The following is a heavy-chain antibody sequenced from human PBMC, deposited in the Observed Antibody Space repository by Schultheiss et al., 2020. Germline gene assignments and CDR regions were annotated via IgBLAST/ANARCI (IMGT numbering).Heavy chain of an antibody. V-gene: IGHV4-34*01. J-gene: IGHJ5*02. D-gene: IGHD3-3*01. CDR2: INHSGST. Sequence: SETLSPTCTVSGGSISSYYWSWIRQPPGKGLEWIGEINHSGSTNYNPSLKSRVTISVDTSKNQFSLRLSSVTAADTAVYYCARQSYYDFWSGYSYWFDPWGQGTLVTVSS. CDR1: GGSISSYY. CDR3: ARQSYYDFWSGYSYWFDP.